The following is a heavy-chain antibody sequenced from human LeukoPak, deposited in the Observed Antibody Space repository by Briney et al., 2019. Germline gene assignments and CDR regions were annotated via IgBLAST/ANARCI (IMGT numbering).Heavy chain of an antibody. V-gene: IGHV4-59*01. CDR1: GGSISSYY. CDR2: IYHSGGT. D-gene: IGHD5-18*01. Sequence: KPSETLSLTCTVSGGSISSYYWSWIRQPPGKGLEWIGYIYHSGGTNYNPSLKSRVTISVDTSKNQFSLKLSSVTAADTAVYYCARDLSRGYSYGYWFDPWGQGTLVTVSS. J-gene: IGHJ5*02. CDR3: ARDLSRGYSYGYWFDP.